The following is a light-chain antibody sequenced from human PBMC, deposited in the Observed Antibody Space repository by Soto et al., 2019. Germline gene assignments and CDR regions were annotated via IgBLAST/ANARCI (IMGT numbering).Light chain of an antibody. Sequence: IGLTQSPGTLSLSPGERATLSCRASQTVSSSNLAWYQQKPGQAPRLLIYGASSRATAIPDRFSGSGSGTDCTITISRLEREDFAGYYCPRYGSSPCTFGQGTNVEI. V-gene: IGKV3-20*01. J-gene: IGKJ1*01. CDR2: GAS. CDR3: PRYGSSPCT. CDR1: QTVSSSN.